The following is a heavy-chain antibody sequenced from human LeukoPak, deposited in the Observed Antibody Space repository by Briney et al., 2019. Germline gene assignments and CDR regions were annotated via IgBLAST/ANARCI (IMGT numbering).Heavy chain of an antibody. CDR2: IYTGGTT. CDR1: GFTVSSID. D-gene: IGHD2-21*02. V-gene: IGHV3-53*01. CDR3: ARCRGDCPIDY. J-gene: IGHJ4*02. Sequence: GRSLRLSCAASGFTVSSIDMSWIRQAPGKGLEWVSLIYTGGTTYYADSVKGRFTISRDNSKHTVYLQMNSLRAGDTAVYYCARCRGDCPIDYWGQGTLVTVSS.